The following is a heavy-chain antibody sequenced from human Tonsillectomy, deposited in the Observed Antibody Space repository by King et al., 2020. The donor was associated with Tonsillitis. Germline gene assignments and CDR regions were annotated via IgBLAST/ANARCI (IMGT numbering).Heavy chain of an antibody. V-gene: IGHV3-30*18. D-gene: IGHD6-6*01. Sequence: VQLVESGGGVVQPGRSLRLSCAASGFTFSSYGMHWVRQASGKGLEWVAVILYDGSNEYYADSVKGRFTISIDNSKNTLYVQMNSLRAEDTAVYYCAKDSSSSQYYLDDWGQGTLVTVSA. CDR1: GFTFSSYG. CDR3: AKDSSSSQYYLDD. J-gene: IGHJ4*02. CDR2: ILYDGSNE.